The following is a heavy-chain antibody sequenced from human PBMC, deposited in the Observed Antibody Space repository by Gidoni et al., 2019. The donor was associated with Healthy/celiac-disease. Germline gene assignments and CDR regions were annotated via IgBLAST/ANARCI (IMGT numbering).Heavy chain of an antibody. Sequence: QVQLVQSGAEVKKPGASVKVSCEASGYTFTGDYMPWVRQAPGQGLEWMGWINPNSGGTNDAQKFQGRVTMTRDTSIITAYMELSRLRSDDTAVYYCARVPWYCSSTSCLDYWGQGTLVTVSA. CDR3: ARVPWYCSSTSCLDY. J-gene: IGHJ4*02. CDR2: INPNSGGT. V-gene: IGHV1-2*02. CDR1: GYTFTGDY. D-gene: IGHD2-2*01.